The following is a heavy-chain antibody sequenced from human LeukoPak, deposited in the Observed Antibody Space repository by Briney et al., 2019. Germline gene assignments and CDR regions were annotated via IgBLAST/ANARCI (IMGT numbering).Heavy chain of an antibody. D-gene: IGHD3-10*01. V-gene: IGHV1-18*01. CDR1: GYIFTNYG. Sequence: GASVKVSCKASGYIFTNYGINWVRQAPGQGLEWMGWISAYNGHTKYVQKLQGRVTMTTDTSTSTVYMDLRSLRSDDTAVYYCARDPRHRLVWFGEETPFYYKDVWAKGPRSPSP. CDR2: ISAYNGHT. CDR3: ARDPRHRLVWFGEETPFYYKDV. J-gene: IGHJ6*03.